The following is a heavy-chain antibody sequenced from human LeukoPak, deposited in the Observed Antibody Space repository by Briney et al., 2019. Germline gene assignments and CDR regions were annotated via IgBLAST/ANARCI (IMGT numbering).Heavy chain of an antibody. CDR3: ARGPHERSGYPDD. J-gene: IGHJ4*02. CDR2: ISPYNGNS. Sequence: APVKVSCKPSGYTFNTYGITWVRQAPGQGLEWMGWISPYNGNSNYAQKFQGRVTLTTDTSTGTAYMELRSLRSDDTAVYYCARGPHERSGYPDDWGQGTLVTVSS. CDR1: GYTFNTYG. D-gene: IGHD3-22*01. V-gene: IGHV1-18*01.